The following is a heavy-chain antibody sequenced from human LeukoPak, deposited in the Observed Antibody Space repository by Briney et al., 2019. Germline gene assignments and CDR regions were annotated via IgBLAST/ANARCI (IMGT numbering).Heavy chain of an antibody. J-gene: IGHJ4*02. D-gene: IGHD3-10*01. CDR1: GGSISSYY. CDR3: ARGHSMVRGYHWDWKGGSTLGY. V-gene: IGHV4-59*12. CDR2: IYYSGST. Sequence: PSETLSLTCTVSGGSISSYYWSWIRQPPGKGLEWIGYIYYSGSTNYNPSLKSRVTISVDTSKNQFSLKLSSVTAADTAVYYCARGHSMVRGYHWDWKGGSTLGYWGQGTLVTVSS.